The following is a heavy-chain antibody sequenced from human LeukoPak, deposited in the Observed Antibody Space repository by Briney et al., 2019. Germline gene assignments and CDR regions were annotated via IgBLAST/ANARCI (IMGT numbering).Heavy chain of an antibody. CDR2: IIPIFGTA. J-gene: IGHJ6*03. D-gene: IGHD6-13*01. V-gene: IGHV1-69*01. CDR3: ARVPTQYSSSWYVGPHADEYYYYYMDV. CDR1: GGTFSSYA. Sequence: ASVKVSCRASGGTFSSYAISWVRQAPGQGLEWMGGIIPIFGTANYAQKFQGRVTITADESTSTAYMELSSLRSEDTAVYYCARVPTQYSSSWYVGPHADEYYYYYMDVWGKGTTVTISS.